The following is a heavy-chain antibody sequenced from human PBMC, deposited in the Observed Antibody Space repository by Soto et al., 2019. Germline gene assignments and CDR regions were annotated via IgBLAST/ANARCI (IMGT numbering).Heavy chain of an antibody. V-gene: IGHV1-2*02. Sequence: ASVKVSCKASGYTFTGYYMHWVRQAPGQGPEWMGWINPNSGGTNYAQKFQGRVTMTRDTSISTAYMELSRLRSDDTAVYYCARVDRGLGQLATHYWGQGTLVTVSS. CDR1: GYTFTGYY. CDR2: INPNSGGT. CDR3: ARVDRGLGQLATHY. D-gene: IGHD6-6*01. J-gene: IGHJ4*02.